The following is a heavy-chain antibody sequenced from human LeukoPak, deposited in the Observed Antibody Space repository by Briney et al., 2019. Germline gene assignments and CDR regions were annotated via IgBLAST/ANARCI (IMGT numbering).Heavy chain of an antibody. CDR3: ARRHLKLPRYYYDSSGYYSSYFDY. Sequence: PSETLFLTCAVYGGSFSGYYWSWIRQPPGKGLEWIGEINHSGSTNYNPSLKSRVTISVDTSKNQFSLKLSSVTAADTAVYYCARRHLKLPRYYYDSSGYYSSYFDYWGQGTLVTVSS. V-gene: IGHV4-34*01. CDR2: INHSGST. D-gene: IGHD3-22*01. J-gene: IGHJ4*02. CDR1: GGSFSGYY.